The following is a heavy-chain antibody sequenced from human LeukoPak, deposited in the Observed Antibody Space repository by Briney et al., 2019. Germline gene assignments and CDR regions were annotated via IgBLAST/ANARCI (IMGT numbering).Heavy chain of an antibody. J-gene: IGHJ4*02. CDR2: IYTSGST. V-gene: IGHV4-61*02. D-gene: IGHD3-22*01. CDR3: ARDQADYYDTSGYSH. CDR1: GGSISSGSYS. Sequence: PSETLSLTCTVSGGSISSGSYSWNWIRQPAGKGLEWIGRIYTSGSTNYNPSLKSRVTISVDTSKNQFSLKLSSVTAADTAVYYCARDQADYYDTSGYSHRGQGTLVTVSS.